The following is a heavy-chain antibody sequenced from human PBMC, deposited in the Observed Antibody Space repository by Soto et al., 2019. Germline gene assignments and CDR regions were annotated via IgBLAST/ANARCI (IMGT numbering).Heavy chain of an antibody. V-gene: IGHV1-18*04. Sequence: ASVKVSCTASGYAFTSYGISWVRQAPGQGLEWMGWISAYNGNTNYAQKLQGRVTMTTDTSTSTAHMELRSLRSDDTAVYYCAREVYSSGWYLDYWGQGTLVTVSA. D-gene: IGHD6-19*01. CDR1: GYAFTSYG. CDR3: AREVYSSGWYLDY. CDR2: ISAYNGNT. J-gene: IGHJ4*02.